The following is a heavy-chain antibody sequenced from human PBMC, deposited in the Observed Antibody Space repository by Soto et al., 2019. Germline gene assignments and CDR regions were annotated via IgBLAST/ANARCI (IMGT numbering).Heavy chain of an antibody. D-gene: IGHD3-9*01. Sequence: ASVKVSCKASGYTFTSYGISWVRQAPGQGLEWMGWISAYNGNTNYAQKLQGRVTMTTDTSTSTAYMELRSLRSDDTAVYYCARGLRYFDWLSDAFDIWGQGTMVTVS. CDR2: ISAYNGNT. V-gene: IGHV1-18*01. J-gene: IGHJ3*02. CDR1: GYTFTSYG. CDR3: ARGLRYFDWLSDAFDI.